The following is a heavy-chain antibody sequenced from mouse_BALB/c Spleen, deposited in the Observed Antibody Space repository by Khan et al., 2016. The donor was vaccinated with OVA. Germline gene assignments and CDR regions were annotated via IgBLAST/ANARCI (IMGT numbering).Heavy chain of an antibody. CDR1: GFTFSSYT. V-gene: IGHV5-9*03. CDR3: ARSKYGNFAH. CDR2: ISSGGDNT. Sequence: EVELVESGGGLVKPGGSLKLSCAASGFTFSSYTMSWVRQTPEKRLEWVATISSGGDNTYYPDSVKGLFTISRDNAKNNLYLQMSRLRSEDTALYYCARSKYGNFAHWGQGTLVTVSA. D-gene: IGHD2-10*02. J-gene: IGHJ3*01.